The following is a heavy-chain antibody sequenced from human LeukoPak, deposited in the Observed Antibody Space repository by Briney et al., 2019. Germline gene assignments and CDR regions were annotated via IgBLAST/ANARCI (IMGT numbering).Heavy chain of an antibody. V-gene: IGHV3-30-3*01. J-gene: IGHJ6*02. CDR3: ARISSSSWDYYYYGMDV. CDR1: GFTFSGYP. Sequence: GGSLRLSCAASGFTFSGYPIHWVRQAPGKGLEWVAVISYDGSNKYYADSVKGRFTISRDNSKNTLYLQMNSLRAEDTAVYYCARISSSSWDYYYYGMDVWGQGTTVTVSS. CDR2: ISYDGSNK. D-gene: IGHD6-13*01.